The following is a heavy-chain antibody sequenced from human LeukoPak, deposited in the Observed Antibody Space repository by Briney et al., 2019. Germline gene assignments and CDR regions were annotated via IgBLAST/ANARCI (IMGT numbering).Heavy chain of an antibody. V-gene: IGHV1-18*01. J-gene: IGHJ4*02. Sequence: ASVKVSCKASGYTVSGYGFSWVRQAPGQGLEWMGWISAYSGNTKYAQKYQARVTLTTDTSTSTAYMELRSLRSDDTAVYYCARGGGSYGDYSLWLGYWGQGTLVTVSS. CDR3: ARGGGSYGDYSLWLGY. CDR2: ISAYSGNT. CDR1: GYTVSGYG. D-gene: IGHD4-17*01.